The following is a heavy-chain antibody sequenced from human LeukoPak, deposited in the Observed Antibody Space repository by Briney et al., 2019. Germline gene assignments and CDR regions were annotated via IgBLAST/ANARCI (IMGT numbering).Heavy chain of an antibody. CDR1: GFTFSSYG. CDR3: ARASIGSGWYWDY. CDR2: IRYDGSNK. D-gene: IGHD6-19*01. J-gene: IGHJ4*02. Sequence: GGSLRLSCAASGFTFSSYGMHWVRQAPGKGLEWVAFIRYDGSNKYYADSVKGRFTISRDNAKNSLFLQMNSLRAEDTAVYYCARASIGSGWYWDYWGQGTLVTVSS. V-gene: IGHV3-30*02.